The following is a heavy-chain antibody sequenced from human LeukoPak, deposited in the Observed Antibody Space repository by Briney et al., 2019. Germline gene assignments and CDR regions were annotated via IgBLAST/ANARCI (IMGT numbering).Heavy chain of an antibody. Sequence: ASVKVSCKASGYTFTGYYMHWVRQAPGQGLEWMGGIIPIFGTANYAQKFQGRVTITADESTSTAYMELSSLRSEDTAVYYCARVSGYNPGPFDYWGQGTLVTVSS. D-gene: IGHD5-12*01. CDR3: ARVSGYNPGPFDY. V-gene: IGHV1-69*13. J-gene: IGHJ4*02. CDR1: GYTFTGYY. CDR2: IIPIFGTA.